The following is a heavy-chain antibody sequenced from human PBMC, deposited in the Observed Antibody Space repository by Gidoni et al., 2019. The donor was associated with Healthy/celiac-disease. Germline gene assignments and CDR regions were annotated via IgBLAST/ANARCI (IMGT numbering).Heavy chain of an antibody. V-gene: IGHV4-30-4*01. CDR2: IYYSGST. J-gene: IGHJ6*02. D-gene: IGHD2-15*01. CDR1: GGSISSGDYY. CDR3: ARGIVDKVTPLSSGMDV. Sequence: QVQLQESGPGLVKPSQTLSLTCTVSGGSISSGDYYWSWIRQPPGKGLEWIGYIYYSGSTYYNPSLKSRVTISVDTSKNQFSLKLSSVTAADTAVYYCARGIVDKVTPLSSGMDVWGQGTTVTVSS.